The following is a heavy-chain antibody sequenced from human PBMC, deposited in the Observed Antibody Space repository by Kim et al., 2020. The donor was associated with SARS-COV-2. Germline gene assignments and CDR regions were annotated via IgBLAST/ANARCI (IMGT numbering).Heavy chain of an antibody. CDR2: IWYDGSDE. D-gene: IGHD3-22*01. CDR1: GFTLSNYG. V-gene: IGHV3-33*07. J-gene: IGHJ6*02. CDR3: ARGDSRNTWPQHNYGMDV. Sequence: GGSLRLSCATSGFTLSNYGMYWVRQAPGKGLEWVAVIWYDGSDEYYGDSVKGRFIISRDTSKNTLLLQMNSLRAEDTAIYYCARGDSRNTWPQHNYGMDVWGQGTTVTVSS.